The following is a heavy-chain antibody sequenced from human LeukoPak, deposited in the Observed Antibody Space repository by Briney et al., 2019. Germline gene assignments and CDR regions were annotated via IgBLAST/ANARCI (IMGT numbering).Heavy chain of an antibody. J-gene: IGHJ3*02. Sequence: SQTLSLTCAISGDSVSSNSAAWNWIRQSPSRGLEWLGRTYYRSKWYNDYAVSVKSRITINPDTSKNQFSLQLNSVTPEDTAVYYCARENSAHIVVAPRRDAFDIWGQGTMVTVSS. CDR2: TYYRSKWYN. CDR3: ARENSAHIVVAPRRDAFDI. V-gene: IGHV6-1*01. CDR1: GDSVSSNSAA. D-gene: IGHD2-21*01.